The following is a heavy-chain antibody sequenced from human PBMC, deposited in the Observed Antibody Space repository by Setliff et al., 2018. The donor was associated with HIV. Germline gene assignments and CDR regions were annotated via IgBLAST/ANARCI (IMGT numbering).Heavy chain of an antibody. CDR1: GDSISGYY. J-gene: IGHJ6*03. D-gene: IGHD3-3*01. Sequence: SETLSLTCTSSGDSISGYYWSWIRQPAGKGLEWIGRMHTSGNTNYNPSLKSRVTMSVDTSKNQFSLRLSSVTAADTAVYYCARGRPRLYYNFWSGYLPSHYYYYYYMDVWGKGTTVTVSS. CDR2: MHTSGNT. V-gene: IGHV4-4*07. CDR3: ARGRPRLYYNFWSGYLPSHYYYYYYMDV.